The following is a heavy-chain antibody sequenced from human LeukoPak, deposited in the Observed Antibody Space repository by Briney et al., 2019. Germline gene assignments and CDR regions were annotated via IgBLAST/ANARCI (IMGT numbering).Heavy chain of an antibody. CDR1: GFTFSSYS. J-gene: IGHJ6*02. CDR3: ARSTVVTAILLSYGMDV. V-gene: IGHV3-21*01. Sequence: GGSLRLSCAASGFTFSSYSMNWVRQAPGKGLEWVSSISSSSSYIYYADSVKGRFTISRDNAKNSLYLQMNSLRAEGTAVYYCARSTVVTAILLSYGMDVWGQGTTVTVSS. D-gene: IGHD2-21*02. CDR2: ISSSSSYI.